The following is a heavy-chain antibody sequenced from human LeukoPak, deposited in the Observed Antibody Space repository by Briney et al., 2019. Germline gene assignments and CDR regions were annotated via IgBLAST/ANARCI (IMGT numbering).Heavy chain of an antibody. CDR3: ARSHMYGDYGEDI. J-gene: IGHJ3*02. CDR1: GFTFNSYG. V-gene: IGHV3-48*03. CDR2: INSVGGTT. Sequence: SGGSLRLSCAASGFTFNSYGMNWLRQAPGKGLEWISYINSVGGTTFYADSVKGRFTITRDNANNTLYLQMNSLRAEDAAIYCCARSHMYGDYGEDIWGHGTVVAVSS. D-gene: IGHD4-17*01.